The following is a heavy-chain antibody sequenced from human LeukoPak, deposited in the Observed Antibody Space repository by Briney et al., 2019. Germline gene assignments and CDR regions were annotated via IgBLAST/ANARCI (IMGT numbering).Heavy chain of an antibody. CDR2: ISGSGGST. J-gene: IGHJ6*04. CDR3: AATPGITTFGVPMDV. D-gene: IGHD3-3*01. CDR1: GFTFSNYA. Sequence: TGGSLRLSCAASGFTFSNYAMSWVRQAPGKGLEWVSAISGSGGSTYYADSVKGRFTISRDNSKNTLYLQMNSLRAEDTAVYYCAATPGITTFGVPMDVWGKGTTVTVSS. V-gene: IGHV3-23*01.